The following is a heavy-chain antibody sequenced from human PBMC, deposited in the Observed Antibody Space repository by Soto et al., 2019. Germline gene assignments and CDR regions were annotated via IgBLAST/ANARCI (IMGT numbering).Heavy chain of an antibody. J-gene: IGHJ6*02. V-gene: IGHV4-4*07. CDR2: IYTSGST. CDR1: GGSISSYY. D-gene: IGHD6-13*01. CDR3: AGDKYSSSWYYYYGMDV. Sequence: SETLSLTCTVSGGSISSYYWSWIRQPAGKGLEWIGRIYTSGSTNYNPSLKSRVTMSVDTSKNQFSLKLSSVTAADTAVYYCAGDKYSSSWYYYYGMDVWGQGTTVTVSS.